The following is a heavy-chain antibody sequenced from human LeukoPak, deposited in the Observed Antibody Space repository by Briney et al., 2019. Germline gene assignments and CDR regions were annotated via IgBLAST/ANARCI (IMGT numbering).Heavy chain of an antibody. D-gene: IGHD6-19*01. CDR1: GYTFTSYG. CDR3: ARGASSGWYGVYWYFDL. J-gene: IGHJ2*01. Sequence: ASVKVSCKASGYTFTSYGINWVRQATGQGLEWMGWMNPNSGNTGYAQKFQGRVTITRNTSISTAYMELSSLRSEDTAVYYCARGASSGWYGVYWYFDLWGRGTLVTVSS. CDR2: MNPNSGNT. V-gene: IGHV1-8*03.